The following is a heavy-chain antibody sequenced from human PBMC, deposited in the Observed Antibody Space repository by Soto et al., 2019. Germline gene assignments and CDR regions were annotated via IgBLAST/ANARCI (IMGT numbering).Heavy chain of an antibody. CDR3: AKDILSYGDYEGWFDP. Sequence: GGSLRLSCAASGFTFSSYAMSWVRQAPGKGLEWVSAISGSGGSTYYADSVKGRFTISRDNSKNTLYLQMNSLRAEDTAVYYCAKDILSYGDYEGWFDPWGQGTLVTVSS. CDR2: ISGSGGST. V-gene: IGHV3-23*01. D-gene: IGHD4-17*01. J-gene: IGHJ5*02. CDR1: GFTFSSYA.